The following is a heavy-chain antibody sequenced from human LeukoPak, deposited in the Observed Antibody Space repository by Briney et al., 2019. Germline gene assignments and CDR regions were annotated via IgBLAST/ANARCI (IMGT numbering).Heavy chain of an antibody. CDR2: ISGSGGST. Sequence: GGSLRLSCAASGFTFSSYAMSWVRQAPGKGLEWVSAISGSGGSTYYADSVKGRFTLSRDNSKNTLYLQMNSLRAEDTAVYYCAKAWGLLHDAFDIWGQGTMVTVSS. V-gene: IGHV3-23*01. CDR1: GFTFSSYA. D-gene: IGHD3-22*01. CDR3: AKAWGLLHDAFDI. J-gene: IGHJ3*02.